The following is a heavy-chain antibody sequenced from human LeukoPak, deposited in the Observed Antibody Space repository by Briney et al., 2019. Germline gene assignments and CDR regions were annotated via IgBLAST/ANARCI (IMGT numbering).Heavy chain of an antibody. J-gene: IGHJ4*02. Sequence: GGSLRLSCAASGITVANNHMTWVRQAPGKGLEWVSIVYTGSRTYYADSVKGRFTISTDNFKNTVNLQINSLRAEDTAVYYCARVTPNSDGYNFDYWGQGTLVTVSS. CDR1: GITVANNH. D-gene: IGHD5-18*01. CDR3: ARVTPNSDGYNFDY. CDR2: VYTGSRT. V-gene: IGHV3-66*01.